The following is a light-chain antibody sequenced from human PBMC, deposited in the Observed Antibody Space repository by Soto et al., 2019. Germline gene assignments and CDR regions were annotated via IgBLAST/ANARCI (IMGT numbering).Light chain of an antibody. CDR1: QTVNSF. Sequence: EIVLTQSPAALSLSPGERATLSCRASQTVNSFLAWYQQKPGLAPRLLIYGAFNRATGIPARFSGSGSGTDFTLTISSLEPEDFAVYYCQQCSAWPQTCGQGTKLEIK. CDR3: QQCSAWPQT. CDR2: GAF. V-gene: IGKV3-11*01. J-gene: IGKJ2*01.